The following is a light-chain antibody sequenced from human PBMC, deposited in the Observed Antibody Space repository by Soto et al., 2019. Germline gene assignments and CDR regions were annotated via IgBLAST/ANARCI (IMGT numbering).Light chain of an antibody. CDR3: QQSYSTTWT. Sequence: DIRMTQSPSSLSASVEDRATIPCRASQGISTYLNWYQQKPGKAPKLLIYAASSLQSGVPSRFSGSGSETDFTLTISSLQPEDFATYSCQQSYSTTWTFGQGTKVDIK. CDR2: AAS. J-gene: IGKJ1*01. CDR1: QGISTY. V-gene: IGKV1-39*01.